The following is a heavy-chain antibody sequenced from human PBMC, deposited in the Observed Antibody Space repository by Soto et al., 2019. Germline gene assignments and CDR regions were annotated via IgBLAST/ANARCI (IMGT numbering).Heavy chain of an antibody. CDR3: ARALGGSPSY. CDR2: IYHSGST. Sequence: PSETLSLTCTVSGGSIISTNWWSWVRQPPGKGLEWIGEIYHSGSTNYNPSLKSRVTISVDKSMNQFSLKLSSVTAADTAVYYCARALGGSPSYWGQGTLVTVSS. J-gene: IGHJ4*02. CDR1: GGSIISTNW. V-gene: IGHV4-4*02. D-gene: IGHD2-15*01.